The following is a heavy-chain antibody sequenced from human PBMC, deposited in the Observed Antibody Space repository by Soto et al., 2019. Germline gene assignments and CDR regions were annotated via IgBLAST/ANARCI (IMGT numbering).Heavy chain of an antibody. D-gene: IGHD3-3*01. J-gene: IGHJ6*02. CDR2: FDPEDGET. V-gene: IGHV1-24*01. CDR1: GYTLTELS. CDR3: ARADYDFWSRIPHGYYYYGMDV. Sequence: ASVKVSCKVSGYTLTELSMHWVRQAPGKGLEWMGGFDPEDGETIYAQKFQGRVTMTEDTSTDTAYMELSSLRSEDTAVYYCARADYDFWSRIPHGYYYYGMDVWGQGTTVTVSS.